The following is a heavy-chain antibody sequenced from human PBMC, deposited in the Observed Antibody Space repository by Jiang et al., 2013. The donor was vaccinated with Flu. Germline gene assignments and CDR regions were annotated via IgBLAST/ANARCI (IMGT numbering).Heavy chain of an antibody. CDR2: IRSGGTT. Sequence: QLVESGGGLVKPGGSLRLSCAASGFTFSSAWMSWFRQAPGKGLEWVGRIRSGGTTEYAVPVKGRFSISRDDSKNTLYLQLSSLKTEDTAVYYCTTGSLVVKTGAEDHWGQGTLVTVSS. D-gene: IGHD2-21*02. CDR1: GFTFSSAW. CDR3: TTGSLVVKTGAEDH. J-gene: IGHJ4*02. V-gene: IGHV3-15*01.